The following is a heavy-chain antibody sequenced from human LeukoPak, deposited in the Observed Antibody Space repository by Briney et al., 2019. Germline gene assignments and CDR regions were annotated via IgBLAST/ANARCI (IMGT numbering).Heavy chain of an antibody. CDR2: INHSGST. D-gene: IGHD2-8*01. CDR3: ARGIIFRYVVLMVYYYFDY. Sequence: SETLSLTCAVHGGSFSGYYWSWIRQPPGKGLEWIGEINHSGSTNYNPSLKSRVTISVDTSKNQFSLKLSSVTAADTAVYYCARGIIFRYVVLMVYYYFDYWGQGTLVTVSS. V-gene: IGHV4-34*01. J-gene: IGHJ4*02. CDR1: GGSFSGYY.